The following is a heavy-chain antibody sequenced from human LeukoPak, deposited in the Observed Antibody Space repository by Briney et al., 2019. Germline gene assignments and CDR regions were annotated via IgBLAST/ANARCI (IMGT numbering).Heavy chain of an antibody. CDR1: GFTVGTHY. J-gene: IGHJ6*02. D-gene: IGHD3-3*01. CDR3: ARTEKGGSISYFYGMDV. V-gene: IGHV3-66*01. CDR2: IYSGDGA. Sequence: GGSLRLSCAVSGFTVGTHYMSWVRQAPGKGLEWVSVIYSGDGAYYADSVKGRFSISRDNSQNTLYLQMNSLRAEDTAVYYCARTEKGGSISYFYGMDVWGHGTTVTVSS.